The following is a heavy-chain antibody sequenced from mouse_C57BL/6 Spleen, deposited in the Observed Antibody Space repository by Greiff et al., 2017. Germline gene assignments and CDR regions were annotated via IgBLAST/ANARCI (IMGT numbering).Heavy chain of an antibody. Sequence: VQLQQSGPELVKPGASVKMSCKASGYTFTDYNMHWVKQSHGKSLEWIGYINPNNGGTSYNQKFKGKATLTVNKSSSTAYMELRSLTSEDSAVYYCATDGYYAHWYFDVWGTGTTVTVSS. CDR3: ATDGYYAHWYFDV. CDR2: INPNNGGT. J-gene: IGHJ1*03. D-gene: IGHD2-3*01. CDR1: GYTFTDYN. V-gene: IGHV1-22*01.